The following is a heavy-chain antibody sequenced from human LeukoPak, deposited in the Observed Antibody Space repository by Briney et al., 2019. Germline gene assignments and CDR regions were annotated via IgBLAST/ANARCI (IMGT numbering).Heavy chain of an antibody. CDR2: IYPGDSDT. V-gene: IGHV5-51*01. Sequence: GESLKISCKGSGYSFTSYWIGWVRQMPGKGLEWMGIIYPGDSDTRYSPSFQGQVTISADKSISTAYLQWSSLKASDTATYYCARLTGYCSSTSCYSFDYWGQGTLVTVSS. CDR3: ARLTGYCSSTSCYSFDY. J-gene: IGHJ4*02. CDR1: GYSFTSYW. D-gene: IGHD2-2*01.